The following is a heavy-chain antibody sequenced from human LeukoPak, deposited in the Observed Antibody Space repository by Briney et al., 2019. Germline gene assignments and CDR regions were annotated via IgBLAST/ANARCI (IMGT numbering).Heavy chain of an antibody. CDR3: ARGSGSSGYYPMYYFDY. CDR2: INHSGST. Sequence: SETLSLTCAVYGGSFSGFYWSWIRQPPGKGLEWIGEINHSGSTNYNPSLKSRVTMSVDTSKNQFSLKLSSVTAADTAVYYCARGSGSSGYYPMYYFDYWGQGTLVTVSS. V-gene: IGHV4-34*01. CDR1: GGSFSGFY. J-gene: IGHJ4*02. D-gene: IGHD3-22*01.